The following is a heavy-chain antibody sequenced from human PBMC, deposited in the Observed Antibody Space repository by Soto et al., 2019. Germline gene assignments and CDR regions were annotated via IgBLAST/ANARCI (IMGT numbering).Heavy chain of an antibody. Sequence: QAGGSLRLSCAASGFTFSSYGMHWVRQAPGKGLEWVAVISYDGSNKYYADSVKGRFTISRDNSKNTLYLQMNSLRAEDTAVYYCAKGAHTAMVVYYFDYWGQGTLVTVSS. J-gene: IGHJ4*02. CDR3: AKGAHTAMVVYYFDY. D-gene: IGHD5-18*01. CDR2: ISYDGSNK. CDR1: GFTFSSYG. V-gene: IGHV3-30*18.